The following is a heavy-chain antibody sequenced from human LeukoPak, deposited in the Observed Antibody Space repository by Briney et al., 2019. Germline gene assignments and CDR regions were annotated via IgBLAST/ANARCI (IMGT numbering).Heavy chain of an antibody. Sequence: GESPKISCKGSGYTFSNYWIGWVLQMPGKGLEWMGIFYPCDCYIRYSPSFQGHVTISADKSTRTAYLQWSSLKASDTAMYYCARNCDKRDTNGWYIDYWGQGTLVTVSS. D-gene: IGHD2-8*01. V-gene: IGHV5-51*01. J-gene: IGHJ4*02. CDR3: ARNCDKRDTNGWYIDY. CDR1: GYTFSNYW. CDR2: FYPCDCYI.